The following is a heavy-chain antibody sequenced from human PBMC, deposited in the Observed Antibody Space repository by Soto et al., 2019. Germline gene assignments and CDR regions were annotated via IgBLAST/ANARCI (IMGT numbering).Heavy chain of an antibody. Sequence: HPGGSLRLSCAASGFAFSNYAMSWVRQAPGKGLEWVSAISGNGGTTYYVDSVKGRFTISRDSSKNTLSLQMSSLRVEDTAVYFCAKSRSGWYLFDYWGQGA. CDR1: GFAFSNYA. D-gene: IGHD6-19*01. CDR3: AKSRSGWYLFDY. CDR2: ISGNGGTT. V-gene: IGHV3-23*01. J-gene: IGHJ4*02.